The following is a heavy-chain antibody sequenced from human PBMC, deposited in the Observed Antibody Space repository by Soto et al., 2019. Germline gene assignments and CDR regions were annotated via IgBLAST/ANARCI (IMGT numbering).Heavy chain of an antibody. Sequence: QITLKESGPPLVKPTQTLTLTCTFSGFSLSTSGVGVGWIRQPPGKALEWLALIYWDDDKRYSPSLKSRLTITKDTSKNQVVLTMTNMDPVHTATYSCAHRPYPATWGMWGEGTMLTASS. J-gene: IGHJ3*02. D-gene: IGHD3-16*01. CDR3: AHRPYPATWGM. CDR2: IYWDDDK. CDR1: GFSLSTSGVG. V-gene: IGHV2-5*02.